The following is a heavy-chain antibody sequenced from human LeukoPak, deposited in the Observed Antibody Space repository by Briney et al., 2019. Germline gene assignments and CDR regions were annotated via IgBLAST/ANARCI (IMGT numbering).Heavy chain of an antibody. D-gene: IGHD2-8*01. CDR1: GFTFSSYE. V-gene: IGHV3-48*03. CDR3: AKMEGQRLYDYCMDV. J-gene: IGHJ6*03. Sequence: GALRLSCAASGFTFSSYEMNWVRQAPGKGLEWVSYISSSGTTIYYADSVKGRFTISRDNAKNSLYLQMNSLRADDTAVYYCAKMEGQRLYDYCMDVWGRGTTVTVSS. CDR2: ISSSGTTI.